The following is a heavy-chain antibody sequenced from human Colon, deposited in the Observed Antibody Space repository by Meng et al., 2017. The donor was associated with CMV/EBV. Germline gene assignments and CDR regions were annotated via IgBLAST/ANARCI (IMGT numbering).Heavy chain of an antibody. V-gene: IGHV3-21*01. CDR3: ARTPPRIVEAPGTTNRFDP. Sequence: GESLKISCAASGFTFSSYSMNWVRQAPGKGLEWVSSISSSSSYIYYADSVKGRFTISRDNAKNSLYLQMNSLRADDTAVYYCARTPPRIVEAPGTTNRFDPWGQGTLVTVSS. J-gene: IGHJ5*02. CDR2: ISSSSSYI. D-gene: IGHD2-2*01. CDR1: GFTFSSYS.